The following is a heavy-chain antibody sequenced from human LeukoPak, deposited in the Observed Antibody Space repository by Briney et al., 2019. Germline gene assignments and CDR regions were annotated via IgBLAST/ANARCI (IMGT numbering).Heavy chain of an antibody. J-gene: IGHJ4*02. CDR2: IYHSGIT. CDR1: GYSIRSGFY. V-gene: IGHV4-38-2*02. D-gene: IGHD1-26*01. CDR3: ARASPLRGSYFDY. Sequence: SETLSLTCTVSGYSIRSGFYWGWIRQPPGKGLEWIGNIYHSGITYSTPSLKSRVTISVDTSKNQFSLKLSSVTAADTAVYYCARASPLRGSYFDYWGQGTLVTVSS.